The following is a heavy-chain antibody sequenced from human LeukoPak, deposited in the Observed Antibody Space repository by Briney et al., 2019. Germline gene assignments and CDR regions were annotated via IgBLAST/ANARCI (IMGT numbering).Heavy chain of an antibody. V-gene: IGHV1-69*04. J-gene: IGHJ4*02. CDR1: GGTFSSYA. Sequence: SVKVSCKASGGTFSSYAISWVRQAPGQGLEWMGRIIPILGIANYAQKFQGGVTITADKSTSTAYMELSSLRSEDTAVYYCAKDLGPATHFDYWGQGTLVTVSS. D-gene: IGHD3-10*01. CDR2: IIPILGIA. CDR3: AKDLGPATHFDY.